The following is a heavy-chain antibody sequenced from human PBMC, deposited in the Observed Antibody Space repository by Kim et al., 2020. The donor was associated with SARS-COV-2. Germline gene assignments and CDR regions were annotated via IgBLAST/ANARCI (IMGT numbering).Heavy chain of an antibody. D-gene: IGHD2-8*01. CDR3: AREHVLMVYSRQCDIDV. Sequence: VKGRFTISRDNAKTSLYLQMDSLIVDDTAVYYCAREHVLMVYSRQCDIDVWGQGTTVTVSS. J-gene: IGHJ6*02. V-gene: IGHV3-48*03.